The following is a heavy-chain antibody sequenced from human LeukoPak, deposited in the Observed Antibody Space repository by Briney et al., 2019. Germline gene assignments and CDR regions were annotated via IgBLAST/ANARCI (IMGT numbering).Heavy chain of an antibody. CDR3: ARGYQVLRFLEWAHNYYFDY. V-gene: IGHV4-34*01. CDR2: INHSGST. D-gene: IGHD3-3*01. J-gene: IGHJ4*02. Sequence: KPSETLSLTCAVYGGSFSGYCWSWIRQPPGKGLEWIGEINHSGSTNYNPSLKSRVTISVDTSKNQFSLKLSSVTAADTAVYYCARGYQVLRFLEWAHNYYFDYWGQGTLVTVSS. CDR1: GGSFSGYC.